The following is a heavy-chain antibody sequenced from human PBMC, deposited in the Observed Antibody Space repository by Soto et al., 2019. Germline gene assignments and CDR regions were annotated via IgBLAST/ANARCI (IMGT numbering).Heavy chain of an antibody. CDR1: GASTSSGTYY. V-gene: IGHV4-39*01. Sequence: ETLSLTCSVSGASTSSGTYYWGWIRQPPGKGLEWIGSIYYSGSTYYNPSLKGRVTISVDTSKNQFSLKLSSVTAADTAVYYCARHVWEPPFDPWGQGTLVTVSS. CDR2: IYYSGST. J-gene: IGHJ5*02. D-gene: IGHD1-1*01. CDR3: ARHVWEPPFDP.